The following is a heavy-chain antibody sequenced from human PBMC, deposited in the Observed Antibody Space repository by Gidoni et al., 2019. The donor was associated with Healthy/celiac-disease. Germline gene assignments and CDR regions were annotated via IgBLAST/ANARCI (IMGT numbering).Heavy chain of an antibody. V-gene: IGHV4-39*01. J-gene: IGHJ4*02. CDR3: ASHSGSYNVRD. D-gene: IGHD1-26*01. CDR2: LYYSGST. Sequence: QLQLQESGPGLLPPSEPLSLTCTVSGGSSSSSRSYWGWIRHPPGKVLELIGSLYYSGSTYYNPSLKSRVTISVDTSKNRFSLKLISVTAADTAVYYCASHSGSYNVRDWGQGTLVTVSS. CDR1: GGSSSSSRSY.